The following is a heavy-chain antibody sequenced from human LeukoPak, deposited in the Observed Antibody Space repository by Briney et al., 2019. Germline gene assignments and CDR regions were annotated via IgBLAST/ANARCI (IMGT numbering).Heavy chain of an antibody. V-gene: IGHV4-39*01. CDR3: ARQSFHPNYYGSGSYPDY. D-gene: IGHD3-10*01. J-gene: IGHJ4*02. Sequence: SETLSLTCTVSGRSISSSSYYWGWIRQPPGKGLEWIGSIYYSGSTYYNPSLKSRVTISVDTSKNQFSLKLSSVTAADTAVHYCARQSFHPNYYGSGSYPDYWGQGTLVTVSS. CDR1: GRSISSSSYY. CDR2: IYYSGST.